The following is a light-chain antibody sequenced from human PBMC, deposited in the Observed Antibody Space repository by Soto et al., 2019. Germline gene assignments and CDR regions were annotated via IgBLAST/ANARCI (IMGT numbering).Light chain of an antibody. CDR2: DAS. J-gene: IGKJ5*01. Sequence: EILVTQSPHTLSLSPGERDTLSCRASQSVSRNLAWYQQKPGQAQRLLIYDASTRATGIPDRFSGGGSGTEFTLTISSLQSEDFVVYYCQQYNSWPPITFGQGTRLEI. V-gene: IGKV3-15*01. CDR1: QSVSRN. CDR3: QQYNSWPPIT.